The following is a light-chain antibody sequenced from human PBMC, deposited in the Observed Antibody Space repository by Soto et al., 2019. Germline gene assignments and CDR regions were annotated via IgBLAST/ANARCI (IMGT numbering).Light chain of an antibody. V-gene: IGKV3-15*01. Sequence: EIVMTQSPATLSVSPGERATLSCRASQGISNSLAWYQQKPGQAPRLLIYGVSTRATGIPARLSGSGSGTGFTLTISSLQSEDFAVYYCQQYNNWPSLTFGGGTKVDIK. CDR3: QQYNNWPSLT. J-gene: IGKJ4*01. CDR2: GVS. CDR1: QGISNS.